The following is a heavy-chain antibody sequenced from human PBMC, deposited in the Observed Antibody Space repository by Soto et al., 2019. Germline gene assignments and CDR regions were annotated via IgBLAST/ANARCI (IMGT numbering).Heavy chain of an antibody. CDR3: AKARAGYSNGYDYYSMDV. CDR2: ISWQSGSI. CDR1: GFTFDDYA. J-gene: IGHJ6*02. V-gene: IGHV3-9*01. Sequence: EVQLVESGGGLVQPGRSLRLSCAASGFTFDDYAMYWVRQAPGKGLEWVSGISWQSGSIGYADSVKGRFTISRDNAKNPLYLQMNRLRAEDTALYYCAKARAGYSNGYDYYSMDVWGQGTTVTVSS. D-gene: IGHD5-18*01.